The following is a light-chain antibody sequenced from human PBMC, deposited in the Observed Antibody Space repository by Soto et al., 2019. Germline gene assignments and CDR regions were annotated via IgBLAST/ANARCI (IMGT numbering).Light chain of an antibody. J-gene: IGKJ1*01. Sequence: EIVLTQSPSPLSLSPWERATLSCRASQSIGLAIAWYQHKPGQAPRLLIFDASQRATGIPARFRGSGSGTDFTLSISSLEPEDFAVYYCQQRTDRPPWTFGQGPKVDIK. CDR1: QSIGLA. CDR3: QQRTDRPPWT. V-gene: IGKV3-11*01. CDR2: DAS.